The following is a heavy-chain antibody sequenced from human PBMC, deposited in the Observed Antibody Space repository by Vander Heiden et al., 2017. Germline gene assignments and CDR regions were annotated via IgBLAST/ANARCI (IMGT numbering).Heavy chain of an antibody. D-gene: IGHD3-3*01. V-gene: IGHV3-23*01. Sequence: EVQLLESGGGLVQPGGSPRLSCAASGFTFSSYAMSWVRQAPGKGLEWVSAISGGGGSTWYADSVKGRFTISRDNSKNTLYLQMNSLRAEDTAVYYCAKGKEWLGATHALDYWGQGTLVTVSS. CDR2: ISGGGGST. J-gene: IGHJ4*02. CDR3: AKGKEWLGATHALDY. CDR1: GFTFSSYA.